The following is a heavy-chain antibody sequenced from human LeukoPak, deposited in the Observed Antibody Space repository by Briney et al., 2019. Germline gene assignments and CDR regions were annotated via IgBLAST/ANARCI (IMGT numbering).Heavy chain of an antibody. CDR3: AGGPSGYGFMAL. D-gene: IGHD5-12*01. CDR2: ISTNGGTT. CDR1: GFSFNNYA. Sequence: GSLRLSCAGSGFSFNNYAMHWVRQAPGKGLEYVSAISTNGGTTYYANAVKGRFTISRDNSKNTLYLQMGSLRDEDMAVYYCAGGPSGYGFMALGGQGTGVTVSS. V-gene: IGHV3-64*01. J-gene: IGHJ6*02.